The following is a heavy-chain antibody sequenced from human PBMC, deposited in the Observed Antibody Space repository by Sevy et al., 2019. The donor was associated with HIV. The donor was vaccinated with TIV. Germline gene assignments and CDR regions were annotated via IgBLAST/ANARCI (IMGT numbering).Heavy chain of an antibody. CDR2: INAGNGNT. V-gene: IGHV1-3*01. J-gene: IGHJ5*02. Sequence: ASVKVSCKASGYTFTSYAMHWVRQAPGQRLEWMRWINAGNGNTKYSQKFQGRVTITRDTSASTAYMELSSLRSEDTAVYYCAREYDYGVNWFDPWGQGTLVTVSS. D-gene: IGHD4-17*01. CDR1: GYTFTSYA. CDR3: AREYDYGVNWFDP.